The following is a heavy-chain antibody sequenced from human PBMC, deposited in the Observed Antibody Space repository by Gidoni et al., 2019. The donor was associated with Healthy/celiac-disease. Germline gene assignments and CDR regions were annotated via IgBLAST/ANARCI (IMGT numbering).Heavy chain of an antibody. V-gene: IGHV4-39*01. D-gene: IGHD4-17*01. J-gene: IGHJ4*02. CDR3: ARHRRDYGGNYLGY. CDR2: ISYSGST. Sequence: QLQLQESGPGLVKPSETLSLTCTFSDGSISSSSYYWGWIRPPPGKGLEWIGSISYSGSTYYNPHLKSRVTISVDTSKNQFSLKLSSVTAADTAVYYCARHRRDYGGNYLGYWGQGTLVTVSS. CDR1: DGSISSSSYY.